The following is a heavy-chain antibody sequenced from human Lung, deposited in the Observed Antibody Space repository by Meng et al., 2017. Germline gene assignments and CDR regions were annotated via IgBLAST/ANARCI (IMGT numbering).Heavy chain of an antibody. CDR1: GGSFSDYY. CDR3: ARGPTTMAHDFDY. Sequence: QVQRQQWGAGLLNPSETRAPTCVVSGGSFSDYYWSWIRQPPGKGLEWIGEINHSGSTNYNPSLESRATISVDTSQNNLSLKLSSVTAADSAVYYCARGPTTMAHDFDYWGQGTLVTVSS. V-gene: IGHV4-34*01. J-gene: IGHJ4*02. D-gene: IGHD4-11*01. CDR2: INHSGST.